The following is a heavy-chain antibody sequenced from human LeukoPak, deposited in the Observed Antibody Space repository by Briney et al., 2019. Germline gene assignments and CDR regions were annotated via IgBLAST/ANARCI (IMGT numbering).Heavy chain of an antibody. D-gene: IGHD2-2*01. CDR2: INPNSGGT. CDR3: ARETGCSSTSCPQFDP. V-gene: IGHV1-2*02. CDR1: GYTFTGYY. Sequence: GASVKVSCKASGYTFTGYYMHWVRQAPGQGLEWMGWINPNSGGTNYAQKFQGRVTMTRDTSISTAYMELSRLRSDDTAVYYCARETGCSSTSCPQFDPWGQGTLVTVSS. J-gene: IGHJ5*02.